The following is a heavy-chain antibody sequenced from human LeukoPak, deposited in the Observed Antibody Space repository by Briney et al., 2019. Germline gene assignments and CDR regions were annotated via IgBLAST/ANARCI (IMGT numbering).Heavy chain of an antibody. V-gene: IGHV3-23*01. Sequence: PGGSLRLSCAASGFTVRSNYMSWVRQAPGKGLEWVSAISASDGKTYFADSVKGRFTISRDTSKNTLSLQMSSLRAEDTAVYYCARRDCGGGSRHGRAFDIWGQGTMVTVSS. CDR1: GFTVRSNY. J-gene: IGHJ3*02. D-gene: IGHD2-15*01. CDR2: ISASDGKT. CDR3: ARRDCGGGSRHGRAFDI.